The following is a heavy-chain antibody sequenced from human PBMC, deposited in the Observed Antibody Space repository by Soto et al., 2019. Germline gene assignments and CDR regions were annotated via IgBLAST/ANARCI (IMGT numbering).Heavy chain of an antibody. CDR3: AREHYGNSAWFDP. CDR1: GGSFSGYY. J-gene: IGHJ5*02. CDR2: INHSGST. Sequence: ETLSLTFAVYGGSFSGYYWTWIRQPPGTGLEWIGEINHSGSTNYNPSLKSRVTISVDTSKNQFSLNLSSVTAADTAVYYCAREHYGNSAWFDPWGQGTLVTVSS. V-gene: IGHV4-34*01. D-gene: IGHD3-10*01.